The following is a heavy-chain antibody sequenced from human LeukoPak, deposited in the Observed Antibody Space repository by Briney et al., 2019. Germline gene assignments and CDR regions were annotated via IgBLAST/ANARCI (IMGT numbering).Heavy chain of an antibody. CDR3: ARWLNYYDSSGYRYYFDY. V-gene: IGHV1-2*02. D-gene: IGHD3-22*01. J-gene: IGHJ4*02. CDR2: INPNSGGT. CDR1: VYTFTGYY. Sequence: ASVKVSCKASVYTFTGYYMHWVRQAPGQGLEWMGWINPNSGGTNYAQKFQGRVTMTRDTSISTAYMELSRLRSDDTAVYYCARWLNYYDSSGYRYYFDYWGQGTLVTVSS.